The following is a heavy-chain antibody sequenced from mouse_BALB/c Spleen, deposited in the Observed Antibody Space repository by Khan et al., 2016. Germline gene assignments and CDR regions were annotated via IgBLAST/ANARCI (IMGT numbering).Heavy chain of an antibody. CDR3: ARSPYDYDVGFAY. D-gene: IGHD2-4*01. V-gene: IGHV14-3*02. J-gene: IGHJ3*01. CDR1: GFNIKDTY. Sequence: VQLQQPGAELVKPGASVKLSCTASGFNIKDTYMHWVKQRPEQGLEWIGRIDPANGNTKYDPKFQGKATITAKTSSNTAYLQLSSLTSEDTAVYYCARSPYDYDVGFAYWGQGTLVTVSA. CDR2: IDPANGNT.